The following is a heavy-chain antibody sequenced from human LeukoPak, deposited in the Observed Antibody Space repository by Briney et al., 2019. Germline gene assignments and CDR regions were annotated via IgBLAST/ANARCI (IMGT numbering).Heavy chain of an antibody. V-gene: IGHV1-18*01. CDR1: GCTFTSYG. J-gene: IGHJ5*02. Sequence: ASVKVSCKASGCTFTSYGISWVRQAPGQGLEWMGWISAYNGNTNYAQKLQGRVTMTTDTSTSTAYMELRSLRSDDTAVYYCARYVAPSTRWKSWFDPWGQGTLVTVSS. CDR3: ARYVAPSTRWKSWFDP. D-gene: IGHD6-13*01. CDR2: ISAYNGNT.